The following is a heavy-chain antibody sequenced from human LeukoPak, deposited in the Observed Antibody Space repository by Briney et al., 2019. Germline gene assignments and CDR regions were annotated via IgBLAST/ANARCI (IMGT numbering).Heavy chain of an antibody. J-gene: IGHJ4*02. Sequence: GGSLRLSCAASGFTFSSYGMHWVRQAPGKGLEWVAFIRYDGSNKYYADSVKGRFTISRDNSKNTLHLQMNSLRAEDTAVYYCAKDYYDSSGYQRSGYWGQGTLVTVSS. CDR3: AKDYYDSSGYQRSGY. D-gene: IGHD3-22*01. CDR2: IRYDGSNK. CDR1: GFTFSSYG. V-gene: IGHV3-30*02.